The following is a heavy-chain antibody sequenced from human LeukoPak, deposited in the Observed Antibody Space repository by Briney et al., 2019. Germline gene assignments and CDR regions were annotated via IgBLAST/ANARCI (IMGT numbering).Heavy chain of an antibody. D-gene: IGHD3-22*01. CDR1: GFTFSSYG. CDR3: ARAAWGGYYDSSCRPPTTTGYYFDY. J-gene: IGHJ4*02. Sequence: GGSLRLSCAASGFTFSSYGMHWVRQAPGKGLEWVAVIWYDGSNKYYADSVKGRFTISRDNSKNTLYLQMNSLRAEDTAVYYCARAAWGGYYDSSCRPPTTTGYYFDYWGQGTLVTVSS. CDR2: IWYDGSNK. V-gene: IGHV3-33*01.